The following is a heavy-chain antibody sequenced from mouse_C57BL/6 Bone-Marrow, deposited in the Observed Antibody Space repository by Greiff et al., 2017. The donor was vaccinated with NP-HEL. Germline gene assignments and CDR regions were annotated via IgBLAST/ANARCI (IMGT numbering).Heavy chain of an antibody. J-gene: IGHJ3*01. CDR2: IDPANGNT. V-gene: IGHV14-3*01. Sequence: VQLQQSVAELVRPGASVKLSCTASGYTIKNTCMHWVKQRPGQGLEWIGRIDPANGNTKYDPKFKGKATLTADTSSTTAYLQLSSLTSEDAAVYYCAHNWDGFDYGGQGTRVTVSA. D-gene: IGHD4-1*01. CDR3: AHNWDGFDY. CDR1: GYTIKNTC.